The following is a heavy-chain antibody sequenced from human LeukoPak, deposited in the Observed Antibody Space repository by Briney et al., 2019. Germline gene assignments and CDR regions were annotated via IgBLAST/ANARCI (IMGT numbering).Heavy chain of an antibody. J-gene: IGHJ3*02. D-gene: IGHD3-9*01. V-gene: IGHV4-34*01. CDR2: INHSGST. CDR1: GGSFSGYY. CDR3: AREGQTGHFDWLLYVRGAFDI. Sequence: PSETLSLTCAVYGGSFSGYYWSWIRQPPGKGLEWIGEINHSGSTNYNPSLKSRVTISVDTSKNQFSLKLSSVTAADTAVYYCAREGQTGHFDWLLYVRGAFDIWGQGTMVTVSS.